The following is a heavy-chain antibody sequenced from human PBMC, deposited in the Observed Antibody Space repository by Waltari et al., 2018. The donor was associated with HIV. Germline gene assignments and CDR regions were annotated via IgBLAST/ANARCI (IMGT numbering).Heavy chain of an antibody. CDR2: ISSSSSYI. CDR3: ARYSSGWPFDY. CDR1: GFTFRSYS. V-gene: IGHV3-21*01. Sequence: EVRLVVSGGGLVKPGGSLRLACAASGFTFRSYSLHLLRQAPGKGLEWVSSISSSSSYIYYADSVKGRFTISRDNAKNSLYLQMNSLRAEDTAVYYCARYSSGWPFDYWGQGTLVTVSS. J-gene: IGHJ4*02. D-gene: IGHD6-19*01.